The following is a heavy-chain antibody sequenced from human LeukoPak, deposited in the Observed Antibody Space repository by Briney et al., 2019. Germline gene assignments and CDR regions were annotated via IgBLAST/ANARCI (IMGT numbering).Heavy chain of an antibody. V-gene: IGHV3-23*01. J-gene: IGHJ4*02. CDR3: AKHSWWSGYFYFLPFDY. Sequence: PGGSLRLSCAASEFTFSTYGMRWVRQAPGKGLEWVSGINYSGDSTYYADSVKGRFTISRDNSKNTLYLQMNSLRVEDTAVYYCAKHSWWSGYFYFLPFDYWGQGTLVTVSS. CDR1: EFTFSTYG. D-gene: IGHD3-3*01. CDR2: INYSGDST.